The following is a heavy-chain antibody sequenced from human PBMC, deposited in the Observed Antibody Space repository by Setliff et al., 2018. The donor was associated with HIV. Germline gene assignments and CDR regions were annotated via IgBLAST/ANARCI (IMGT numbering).Heavy chain of an antibody. CDR3: ARDRDSLLIGYTPNNWFDP. J-gene: IGHJ5*02. CDR2: INAGTGNT. Sequence: ASVKVSCKASGHTFTSYAMHWVRQAPGQRLEWMGWINAGTGNTKYSQKFQGRLTITRDTSANTVYMELSSLRSEDTAVFYCARDRDSLLIGYTPNNWFDPWGQGTLVTVSS. V-gene: IGHV1-3*01. CDR1: GHTFTSYA. D-gene: IGHD6-13*01.